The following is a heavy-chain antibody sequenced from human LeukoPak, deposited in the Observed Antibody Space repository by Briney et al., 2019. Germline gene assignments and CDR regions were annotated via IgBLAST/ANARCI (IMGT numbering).Heavy chain of an antibody. D-gene: IGHD3-10*01. CDR2: ICYSGST. J-gene: IGHJ4*02. CDR1: GGSISSYY. Sequence: PSETLSLTCTVSGGSISSYYWSWIRQPPGKGLEWIGYICYSGSTNYNPSLKSRVTISVDTSKNQFSLKLSSVTAADTAVYYCAREPGGYFDYWGQGTLVTVSS. CDR3: AREPGGYFDY. V-gene: IGHV4-59*01.